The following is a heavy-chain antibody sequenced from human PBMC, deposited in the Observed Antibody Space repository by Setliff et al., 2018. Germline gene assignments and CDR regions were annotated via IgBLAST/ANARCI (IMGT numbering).Heavy chain of an antibody. V-gene: IGHV4-34*01. CDR3: ARGPLGYCTNGVCRSTWFNY. D-gene: IGHD2-8*01. CDR1: GGSFSGYY. J-gene: IGHJ4*02. Sequence: KTSETLSLTCAVYGGSFSGYYWSWIRQPPGKGLEWIGEINHSGSTNYNPSLKSRVTISVDTSKNQFSLKLSSVTAADTAVYYCARGPLGYCTNGVCRSTWFNYWGQGTLVTVSS. CDR2: INHSGST.